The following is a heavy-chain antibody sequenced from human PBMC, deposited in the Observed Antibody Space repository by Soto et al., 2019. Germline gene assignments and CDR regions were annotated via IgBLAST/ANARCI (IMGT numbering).Heavy chain of an antibody. Sequence: EVQLVESGGGLVKPGGSPRLSCAASGFTFSSYSMNWVRQAPGKGLEWVSSISSSSSYIYYADSVKGRFTISRDNAKNSLYLQMNSLRAEDTAVYYCARDQSGWGDGYNVTWGQGTLVTVSS. CDR1: GFTFSSYS. V-gene: IGHV3-21*01. CDR3: ARDQSGWGDGYNVT. J-gene: IGHJ4*02. D-gene: IGHD2-21*01. CDR2: ISSSSSYI.